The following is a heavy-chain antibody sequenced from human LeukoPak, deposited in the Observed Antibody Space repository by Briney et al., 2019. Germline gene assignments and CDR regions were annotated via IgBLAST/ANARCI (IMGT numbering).Heavy chain of an antibody. J-gene: IGHJ4*02. V-gene: IGHV4-31*03. CDR3: ARDRGGRQGDY. CDR1: GGSISDAAYY. CDR2: VFYSGST. D-gene: IGHD1-26*01. Sequence: SETPSLTCTVSGGSISDAAYYWSWIRQHPGEGLEWIGYVFYSGSTSYNPSLKSRVTISVDTSKNQFSLKLSSVTAADTAVYYCARDRGGRQGDYWGQGTLVTVSS.